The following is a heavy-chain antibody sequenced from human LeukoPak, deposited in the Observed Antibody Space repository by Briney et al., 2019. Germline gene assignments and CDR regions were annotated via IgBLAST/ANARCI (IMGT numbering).Heavy chain of an antibody. CDR1: GFTFNIYG. D-gene: IGHD3-22*01. J-gene: IGHJ4*02. CDR3: AKDATPMNSIWDHFDS. V-gene: IGHV3-23*01. CDR2: VGGGNDI. Sequence: GGSLRLSCAASGFTFNIYGMSWVRQAPGKGLEWVSSVGGGNDIHYADSVKGRFTGFRDGAKSTVYLQMNGLRAEDTAIYCAKDATPMNSIWDHFDSWGQGTLVTVSS.